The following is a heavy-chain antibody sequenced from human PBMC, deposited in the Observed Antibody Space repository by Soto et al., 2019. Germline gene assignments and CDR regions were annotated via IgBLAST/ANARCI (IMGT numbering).Heavy chain of an antibody. CDR1: GGSISSGGYY. D-gene: IGHD3-16*01. Sequence: QVQLQESGPGLVKPSQTLSLTCTVSGGSISSGGYYWSWIRQHPGKGLEWIGYIYYSGSTYYNPSPKSRVTISADTSKNQFTRKLSSVTAADTAVYYCARVGGLNWFDPWGQGTLVTVSS. J-gene: IGHJ5*02. CDR2: IYYSGST. V-gene: IGHV4-31*03. CDR3: ARVGGLNWFDP.